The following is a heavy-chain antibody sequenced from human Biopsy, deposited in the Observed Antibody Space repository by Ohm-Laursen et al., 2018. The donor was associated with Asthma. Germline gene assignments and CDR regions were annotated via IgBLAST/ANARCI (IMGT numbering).Heavy chain of an antibody. CDR3: ARGPELDV. Sequence: GTLSLTCDVYPGSFSGFFWTWIRQSPGKGLEWIGETNERGVTNNNPSLKSRVIISIDTYWNRVSLKLTSVTTADTAVYYCARGPELDVWGQGTTVTVSS. V-gene: IGHV4-34*01. J-gene: IGHJ6*02. CDR2: TNERGVT. CDR1: PGSFSGFF.